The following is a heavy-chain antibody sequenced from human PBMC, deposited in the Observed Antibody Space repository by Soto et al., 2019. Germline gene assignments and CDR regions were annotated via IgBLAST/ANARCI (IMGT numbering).Heavy chain of an antibody. CDR2: ISYIGNA. J-gene: IGHJ5*02. D-gene: IGHD6-6*01. CDR3: ARGRSSVASRPASRWFDP. CDR1: GGSVSNKTYY. V-gene: IGHV4-61*05. Sequence: SETLALTCSVSGGSVSNKTYYWSWILQPPGKRLEWIGEISYIGNANFNPSLKSRFTMSVDKSKRQLSLNLASVTAADTAIYYCARGRSSVASRPASRWFDPCGQGTLVTVSS.